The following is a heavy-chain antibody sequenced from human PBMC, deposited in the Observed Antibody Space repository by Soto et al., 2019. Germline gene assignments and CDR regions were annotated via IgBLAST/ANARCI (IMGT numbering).Heavy chain of an antibody. V-gene: IGHV1-18*01. J-gene: IGHJ4*02. Sequence: ASVKVSCKASGYTFTSYGISWVRQAPGQGLEWMGWISAYNGNTNYAQKLQGRVTMTTDTSTSTAYMELRSLRSDDTAVYYCARMSGYSSSLYYFDYWGQGTLVTVSS. CDR2: ISAYNGNT. D-gene: IGHD6-13*01. CDR3: ARMSGYSSSLYYFDY. CDR1: GYTFTSYG.